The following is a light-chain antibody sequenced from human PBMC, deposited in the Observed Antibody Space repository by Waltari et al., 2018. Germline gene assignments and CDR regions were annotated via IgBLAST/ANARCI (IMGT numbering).Light chain of an antibody. CDR3: QTWGTGIQV. Sequence: LVLTQSPSASASLGASFKLTCRLPGEYGPYAIAWHQQQPLKGPRYLMTVNSDGSHKKGDGISERFSGSSSDVDRYLIISRLQSDDEADYFCQTWGTGIQVFGSGTKLTVL. V-gene: IGLV4-69*01. CDR2: VNSDGSH. J-gene: IGLJ3*02. CDR1: GEYGPYA.